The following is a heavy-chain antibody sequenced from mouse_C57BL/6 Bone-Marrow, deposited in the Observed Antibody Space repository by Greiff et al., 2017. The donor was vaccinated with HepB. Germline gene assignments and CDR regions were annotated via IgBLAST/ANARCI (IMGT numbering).Heavy chain of an antibody. D-gene: IGHD1-1*01. J-gene: IGHJ3*01. CDR3: ARDYYYGSSYGFAY. CDR2: ISYDGSN. Sequence: EVQLQQSGPGLVKPSQSLSLTCSVTGYSITSGYYWNWIRQFPGNKLEWMGYISYDGSNNYNPSLKNRISITRDTSKNQFFLKLNSVTTEDTATYYCARDYYYGSSYGFAYWGQGTLVTVSA. CDR1: GYSITSGYY. V-gene: IGHV3-6*01.